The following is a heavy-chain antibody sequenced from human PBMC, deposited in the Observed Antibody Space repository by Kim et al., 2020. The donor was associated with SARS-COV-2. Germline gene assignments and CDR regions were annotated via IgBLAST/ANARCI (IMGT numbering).Heavy chain of an antibody. V-gene: IGHV4-38-2*02. CDR1: GYSISSGYY. J-gene: IGHJ4*02. D-gene: IGHD1-26*01. Sequence: SETLSLTCTVSGYSISSGYYWGWIRQPPGKGLEWIGSIYHSGSTYYNPSLKSRVTISVDTSKNQFSLKLSSVTAADTAAYYCAVTALIVGATRDDYWGQGTLVTVSS. CDR2: IYHSGST. CDR3: AVTALIVGATRDDY.